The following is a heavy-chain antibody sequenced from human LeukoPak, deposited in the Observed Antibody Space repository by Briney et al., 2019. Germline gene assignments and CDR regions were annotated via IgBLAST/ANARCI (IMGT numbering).Heavy chain of an antibody. CDR1: GYTLTELS. J-gene: IGHJ4*02. V-gene: IGHV1-24*01. CDR2: FDPEDGET. CDR3: ATDLPHKVVPAAMWGY. Sequence: ASVKVSCKVPGYTLTELSMHWVRQAPGKGLEWMGGFDPEDGETIYAQKFQGRVTMTEDTSTDTAYMELSSLRSEDTAVYYCATDLPHKVVPAAMWGYWGQGTLVTVSS. D-gene: IGHD2-2*01.